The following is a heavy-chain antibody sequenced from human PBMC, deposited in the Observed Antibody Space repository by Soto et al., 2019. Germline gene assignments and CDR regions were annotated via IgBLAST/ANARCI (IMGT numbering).Heavy chain of an antibody. V-gene: IGHV3-33*01. Sequence: QVHLVESGGGVVQPGRSLRLSCAASEFIFSNYGMHWVRQAPGKGLEWVASIYYDGSNKYYADSVKGRFTISRDNSRNTLYLQMNSLRAEDTAVYYCARDSKDDSRGYFGGFDYWGQGTLVAVSS. J-gene: IGHJ4*02. D-gene: IGHD3-22*01. CDR1: EFIFSNYG. CDR3: ARDSKDDSRGYFGGFDY. CDR2: IYYDGSNK.